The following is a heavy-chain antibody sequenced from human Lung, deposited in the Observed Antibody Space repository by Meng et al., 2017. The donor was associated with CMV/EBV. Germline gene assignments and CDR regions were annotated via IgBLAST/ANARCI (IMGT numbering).Heavy chain of an antibody. D-gene: IGHD5-18*01. CDR3: ARALDTAMVTFDY. J-gene: IGHJ4*02. V-gene: IGHV4-30-4*08. CDR2: IYYSGST. CDR1: GGSISSGDYY. Sequence: QGPGPGLVKPSQTLSLTCTVSGGSISSGDYYWSWIRQPPGKGLEWIGYIYYSGSTYYNPSLKSRVTISVDTSKNQFSLKLSSVTAADTAVYYCARALDTAMVTFDYWGQGTLVTVSS.